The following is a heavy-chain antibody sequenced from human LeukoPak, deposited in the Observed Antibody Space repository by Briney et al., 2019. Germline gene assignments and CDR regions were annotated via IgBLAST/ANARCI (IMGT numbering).Heavy chain of an antibody. J-gene: IGHJ5*02. CDR1: GFTFSSYA. CDR2: ISYDGSNK. Sequence: GRSLRLSCAASGFTFSSYAMHWVRQAPGKGLEWVAVISYDGSNKYYADSVKGRFTISRDNSKNTLYLQMNSLRAEDTAVYYCVRGVGVSRFNYFDPWGQGTLVVVSS. D-gene: IGHD5-24*01. V-gene: IGHV3-30-3*01. CDR3: VRGVGVSRFNYFDP.